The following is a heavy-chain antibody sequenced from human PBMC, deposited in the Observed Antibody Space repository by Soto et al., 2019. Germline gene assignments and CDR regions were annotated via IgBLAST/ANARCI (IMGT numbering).Heavy chain of an antibody. CDR2: ISGSNNNI. Sequence: GGSLRLSCAVSGFNLRNYEMNWVRQVPGKGLEWISKISGSNNNIYYADSVQGRFTISRDDANNVLFLQMNSLRAEDTATYHCATEELCGADCYFFKHWGQGTLVTVSS. CDR3: ATEELCGADCYFFKH. J-gene: IGHJ4*02. CDR1: GFNLRNYE. D-gene: IGHD2-21*02. V-gene: IGHV3-48*03.